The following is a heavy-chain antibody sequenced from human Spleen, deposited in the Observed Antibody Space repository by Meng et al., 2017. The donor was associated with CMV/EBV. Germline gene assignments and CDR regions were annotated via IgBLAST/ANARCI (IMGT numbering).Heavy chain of an antibody. CDR2: INPKSGGT. J-gene: IGHJ5*02. Sequence: VAGYYIHWVRETPGQGLEWMGSINPKSGGTTYAQNFQDRITMTRDTSISTAYMDLSRLRFDETAVYYCAKEGRGYIDGKIVATFDPWGQEPWSPSPQ. CDR1: VAGYY. D-gene: IGHD2/OR15-2a*01. CDR3: AKEGRGYIDGKIVATFDP. V-gene: IGHV1-2*02.